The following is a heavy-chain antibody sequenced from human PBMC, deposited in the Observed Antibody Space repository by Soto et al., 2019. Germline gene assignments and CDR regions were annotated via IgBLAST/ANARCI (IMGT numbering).Heavy chain of an antibody. Sequence: ASVKVSCKASGGTFSSYTISWVRQAPGQGLEWMGRIIPILGIANYAQKFQGRVTITADKSTSTAYMELSSLRSEDTAVYYCARARGPLSPEQLDYGGQGTLVTVSS. V-gene: IGHV1-69*02. CDR1: GGTFSSYT. J-gene: IGHJ4*02. CDR3: ARARGPLSPEQLDY. D-gene: IGHD3-10*01. CDR2: IIPILGIA.